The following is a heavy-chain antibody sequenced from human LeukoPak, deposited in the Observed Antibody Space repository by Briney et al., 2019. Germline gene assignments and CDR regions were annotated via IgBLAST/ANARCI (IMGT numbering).Heavy chain of an antibody. CDR2: IKQDGSEQ. CDR3: ARESIVVVPTTMDDASDI. D-gene: IGHD2-2*01. CDR1: GFTVSSNY. Sequence: GGSLRLSCAASGFTVSSNYMSWVRRAPGKGLEWVANIKQDGSEQFYLDSVKGRFTISRDNAKNALYLQMHSLRVEDTAVYYCARESIVVVPTTMDDASDIWGQGTMVTVSS. V-gene: IGHV3-7*01. J-gene: IGHJ3*02.